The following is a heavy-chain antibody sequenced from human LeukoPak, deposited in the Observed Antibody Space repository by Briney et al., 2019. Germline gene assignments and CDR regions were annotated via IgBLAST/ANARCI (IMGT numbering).Heavy chain of an antibody. V-gene: IGHV3-9*01. J-gene: IGHJ4*02. Sequence: GRSLRLSCAASGFTFDDYAMQWVRQAPGKGLEWVSGISYNSGNIGYADSVKGRFTISRDNARDSLSLQMNSLRPEDTALYYCARGIFSGYNYRGHFDFWGQGTVVTVSS. CDR1: GFTFDDYA. D-gene: IGHD5-24*01. CDR3: ARGIFSGYNYRGHFDF. CDR2: ISYNSGNI.